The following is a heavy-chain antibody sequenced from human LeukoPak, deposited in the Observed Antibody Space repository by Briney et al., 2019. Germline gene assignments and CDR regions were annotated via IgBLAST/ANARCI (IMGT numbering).Heavy chain of an antibody. Sequence: PSETLSLTCTVSGGSISSGGYYWSWIRQPPGKGLEWIGEINHSGSTNYNPSLKSRVTISVDTSKNQFSLKLSSVTAADTAVYYCARGSMAAVGIFGDYWGQGTLVTVSS. J-gene: IGHJ4*02. V-gene: IGHV4-39*07. CDR1: GGSISSGGYY. D-gene: IGHD6-13*01. CDR2: INHSGST. CDR3: ARGSMAAVGIFGDY.